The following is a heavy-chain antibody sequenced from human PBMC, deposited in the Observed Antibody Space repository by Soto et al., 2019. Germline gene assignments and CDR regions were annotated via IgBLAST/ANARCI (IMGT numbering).Heavy chain of an antibody. V-gene: IGHV3-30-3*01. CDR3: ARDFGLYFTNGVCYGGYFDY. D-gene: IGHD2-8*01. Sequence: GGSLRLSCAASGFTFSSYAMHWVRQAPGKGLEWVAVISYDGSNKYYADSVKGRFTISRDNSKNTLYLQMNSLRAEDTAVYYCARDFGLYFTNGVCYGGYFDYWGQGTLVTVSS. J-gene: IGHJ4*02. CDR2: ISYDGSNK. CDR1: GFTFSSYA.